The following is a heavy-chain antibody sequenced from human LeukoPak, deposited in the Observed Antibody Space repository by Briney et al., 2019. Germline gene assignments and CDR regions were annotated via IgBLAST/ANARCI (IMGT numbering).Heavy chain of an antibody. V-gene: IGHV1-18*01. Sequence: ASVKVSCKASGYTFTSYGISWVRQAPGQGLEWMGWISAYNGNTNYAQKLQGRVTMTTDTSTSTAYMELRSLRSDDTAVYHCARTGLYDFWSGYVTTYYMDVWGKGTTVTVSS. D-gene: IGHD3-3*01. CDR3: ARTGLYDFWSGYVTTYYMDV. CDR1: GYTFTSYG. J-gene: IGHJ6*03. CDR2: ISAYNGNT.